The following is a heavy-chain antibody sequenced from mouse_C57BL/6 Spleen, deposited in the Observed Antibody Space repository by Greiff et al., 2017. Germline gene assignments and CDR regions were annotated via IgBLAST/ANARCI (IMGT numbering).Heavy chain of an antibody. J-gene: IGHJ3*01. CDR2: IDPETGGT. D-gene: IGHD1-1*01. V-gene: IGHV1-15*01. CDR1: GYTFTDYE. Sequence: VQLQQSGAELVRPGASVTLSCKASGYTFTDYEMHWVKQTPVHGLEWIGAIDPETGGTAYNQKFKGKAILTADKSSSTAYMGLRSLTSEDSAVYYCTKSTTVVGAYWGQGTLVTVSA. CDR3: TKSTTVVGAY.